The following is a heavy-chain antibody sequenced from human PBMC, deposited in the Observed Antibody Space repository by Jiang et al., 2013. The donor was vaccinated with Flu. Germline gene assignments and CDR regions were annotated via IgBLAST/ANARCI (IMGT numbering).Heavy chain of an antibody. J-gene: IGHJ4*02. D-gene: IGHD3-16*01. Sequence: HVTISADKSISTAYLQWSSLKASDTAMYYCARDGGGGYHFDYWGQGTLVTVSS. V-gene: IGHV5-10-1*01. CDR3: ARDGGGGYHFDY.